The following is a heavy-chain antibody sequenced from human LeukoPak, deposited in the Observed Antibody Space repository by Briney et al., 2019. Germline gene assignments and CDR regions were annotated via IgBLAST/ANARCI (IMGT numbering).Heavy chain of an antibody. CDR2: INEGGNEK. J-gene: IGHJ4*02. D-gene: IGHD6-13*01. V-gene: IGHV3-7*03. Sequence: PGGSLRLSCVASGFTFGKYWMSWVRQVPGKGLEWVVNINEGGNEKNYVDSVKGRFTASRDNAQNSLYLQMNSLRVEDTAVYYCARHPNSNWDYWGQGTLVTVSS. CDR1: GFTFGKYW. CDR3: ARHPNSNWDY.